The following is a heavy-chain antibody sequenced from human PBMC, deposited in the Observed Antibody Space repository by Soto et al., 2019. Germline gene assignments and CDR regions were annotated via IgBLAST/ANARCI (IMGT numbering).Heavy chain of an antibody. CDR2: IEPCDSYT. V-gene: IGHV5-10-1*01. Sequence: GESLKISCKGSGYSFTSYWISWVRQMPGKGLEGRGRIEPCDSYTNARPTFPGHVTISADKSISNAHLHWSSLKYSDTAMYYCAREWGIPTNWFDPWGQGTLVTVSS. CDR1: GYSFTSYW. D-gene: IGHD1-26*01. J-gene: IGHJ5*02. CDR3: AREWGIPTNWFDP.